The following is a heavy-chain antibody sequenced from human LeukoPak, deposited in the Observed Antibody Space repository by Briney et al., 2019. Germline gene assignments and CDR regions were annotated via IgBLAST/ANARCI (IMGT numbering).Heavy chain of an antibody. J-gene: IGHJ5*02. D-gene: IGHD2-15*01. V-gene: IGHV3-21*01. CDR2: ISSSSSYI. CDR1: GFTFSSYS. Sequence: GGSLRLSCAASGFTFSSYSMNWVRQAPGKGLEWVSSISSSSSYIYYADSMKGRFTISRDNAKNSLYLQMNSLRAEDTAVYYCARLVVVADATRTDNWFDPWGQGTLVTVSS. CDR3: ARLVVVADATRTDNWFDP.